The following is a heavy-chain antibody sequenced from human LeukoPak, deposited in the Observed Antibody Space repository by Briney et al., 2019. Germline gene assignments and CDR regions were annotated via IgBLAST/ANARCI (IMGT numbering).Heavy chain of an antibody. CDR3: AKAELATIAFFDY. Sequence: GGSLRLSCAASGFTFSSYAMSWVRQAPGKGLEWVSAISGSGGSTYYADSVKGRFTISRDNSKITLYLQMNSLRAEDTAVYYCAKAELATIAFFDYWGQGTLVTVSS. CDR2: ISGSGGST. D-gene: IGHD5-24*01. CDR1: GFTFSSYA. V-gene: IGHV3-23*01. J-gene: IGHJ4*02.